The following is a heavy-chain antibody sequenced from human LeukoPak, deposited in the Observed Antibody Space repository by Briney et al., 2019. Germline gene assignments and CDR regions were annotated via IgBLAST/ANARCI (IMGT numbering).Heavy chain of an antibody. V-gene: IGHV3-7*01. CDR3: ARTAAYSSSWYSYYYYYYMDV. Sequence: GGSLRLSCAASGFTFSSFAMSWVRQAPGKGLEWVANIKQDGSEKYYVDSVKGRFTISRDNAKNSLYLQMNSLRAEDTAVYYCARTAAYSSSWYSYYYYYYMDVWGKGTTVTVSS. CDR1: GFTFSSFA. D-gene: IGHD6-13*01. CDR2: IKQDGSEK. J-gene: IGHJ6*03.